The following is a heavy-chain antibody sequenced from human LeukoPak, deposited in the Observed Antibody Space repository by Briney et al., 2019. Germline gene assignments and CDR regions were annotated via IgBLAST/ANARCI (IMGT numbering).Heavy chain of an antibody. CDR3: VRAQSGSYRSFDY. V-gene: IGHV4-39*01. CDR2: IYYSGST. Sequence: SETLSLTCTVSGGSISSSSYYWGWIRQPPGKGLDWIGSIYYSGSTYYKPSLKSRVTISVDTSKNQFSLKLSSVTAADTAVYYCVRAQSGSYRSFDYWGQGTLVTVSS. J-gene: IGHJ4*02. D-gene: IGHD1-26*01. CDR1: GGSISSSSYY.